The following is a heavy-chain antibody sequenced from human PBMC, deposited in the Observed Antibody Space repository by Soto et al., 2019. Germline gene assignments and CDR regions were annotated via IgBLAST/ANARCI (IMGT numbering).Heavy chain of an antibody. CDR1: GIVFSDY. CDR3: ARLPFPWGWFDP. Sequence: QVQLMESGGGLVKPGGSLRLSCAASGIVFSDYMSWVRQAPGKGLEWLSYISGSGRTIYSADSVKGRFTISRDNATNSLYLQMNNVRTEDPAVYYCARLPFPWGWFDPWGQGTLVTVSS. V-gene: IGHV3-11*01. J-gene: IGHJ5*02. CDR2: ISGSGRTI. D-gene: IGHD3-16*01.